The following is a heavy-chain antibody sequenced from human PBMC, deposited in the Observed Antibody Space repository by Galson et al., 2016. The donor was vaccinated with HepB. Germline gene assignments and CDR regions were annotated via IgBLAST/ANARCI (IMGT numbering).Heavy chain of an antibody. CDR3: ARLFEGAGAGYDF. CDR1: GDSISRGGYY. D-gene: IGHD6-13*01. V-gene: IGHV4-31*03. Sequence: TLSLTCSVSGDSISRGGYYWSWIRQHPGKGLEWIGFVYYRGNTYPNPSPGGRVALSLDTSRNQFSLNLTSVTAADTAVYYCARLFEGAGAGYDFWGQGTLVTVS. CDR2: VYYRGNT. J-gene: IGHJ4*02.